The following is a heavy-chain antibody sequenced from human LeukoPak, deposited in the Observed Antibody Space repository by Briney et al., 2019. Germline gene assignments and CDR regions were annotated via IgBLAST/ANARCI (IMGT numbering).Heavy chain of an antibody. V-gene: IGHV4-34*01. CDR1: GGSFSGYY. J-gene: IGHJ4*02. D-gene: IGHD3-9*01. CDR3: ARHSYDILTGYYIPPFDY. CDR2: INHSGST. Sequence: SETLPLTCAVYGGSFSGYYWSWIRQPPGKGLEWIGEINHSGSTNYNPSLKSRVTISVDTSENQFSLKLSSVTAADTAVYYCARHSYDILTGYYIPPFDYWGQGTLVTVSS.